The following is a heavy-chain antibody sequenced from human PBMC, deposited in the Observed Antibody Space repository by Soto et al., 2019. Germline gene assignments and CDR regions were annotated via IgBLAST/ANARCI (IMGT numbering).Heavy chain of an antibody. CDR2: IYYSGST. CDR3: ARSQRLVGATPVDY. J-gene: IGHJ4*02. CDR1: GGSISSGDYY. D-gene: IGHD1-26*01. Sequence: QVQLQESGPGLVKPSQPLSLTCTVSGGSISSGDYYWSWIRQPPGKGLEWIGYIYYSGSTYYKQSLKSRVTVSVDTSKNQYSLKLSSVTAADTDVYYCARSQRLVGATPVDYWGQGTLVTVSS. V-gene: IGHV4-30-4*01.